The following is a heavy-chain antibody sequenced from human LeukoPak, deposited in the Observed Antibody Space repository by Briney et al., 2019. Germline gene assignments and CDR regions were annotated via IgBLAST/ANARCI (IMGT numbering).Heavy chain of an antibody. Sequence: PGGSLRLSCAASRFSFSDYSMNWVRQAPGKGLEWVASIRQGISEKYYVDSVKGRFTISRDNVKNSLYLQMNSLRVEDTALYYCAREVYFGSGTYLPDHWGLGTLVTVSS. CDR1: RFSFSDYS. V-gene: IGHV3-7*01. D-gene: IGHD3-10*01. J-gene: IGHJ5*02. CDR3: AREVYFGSGTYLPDH. CDR2: IRQGISEK.